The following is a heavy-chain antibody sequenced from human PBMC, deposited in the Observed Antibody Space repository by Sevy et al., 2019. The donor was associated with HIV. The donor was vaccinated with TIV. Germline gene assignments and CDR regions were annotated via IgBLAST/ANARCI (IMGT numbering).Heavy chain of an antibody. CDR3: ARDRDFYDSILLAD. J-gene: IGHJ4*02. Sequence: GGSLRLSCAASGFTFSRYWMSWVRQAPGKGLQWVANIKKDSSEKYYVDSVKGRFTISRDNAKNSLFLQMSGLRVEDTAVYICARDRDFYDSILLADWGQGTLVTVSS. V-gene: IGHV3-7*01. CDR1: GFTFSRYW. D-gene: IGHD3-22*01. CDR2: IKKDSSEK.